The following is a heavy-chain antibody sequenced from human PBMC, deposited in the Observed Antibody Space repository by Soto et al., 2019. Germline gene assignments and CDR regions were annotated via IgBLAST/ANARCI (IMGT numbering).Heavy chain of an antibody. Sequence: ASVKVSCKTSGYTFSNYGITWVLQAPGQPLEWLGWISLYSDGTNYAQKFQGRVSMTTDTSTTTAYMELRSLRSDDTAVYYCARVVPGAEAWFGPWGQGTLVTVSS. CDR2: ISLYSDGT. CDR3: ARVVPGAEAWFGP. V-gene: IGHV1-18*01. CDR1: GYTFSNYG. J-gene: IGHJ5*02. D-gene: IGHD2-2*01.